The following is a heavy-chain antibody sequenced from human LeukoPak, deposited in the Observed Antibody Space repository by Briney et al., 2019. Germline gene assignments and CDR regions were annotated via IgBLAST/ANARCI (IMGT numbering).Heavy chain of an antibody. CDR3: ARVPTHYGSVP. Sequence: GASVKVSCKASGYAFTGYYMHWARQAPGQGLEWMGWINPNSGGTNYAQKFQGRVTMTRDTSISTAYMELSRLRSDDTAVYYCARVPTHYGSVPWGQGTLVTVSS. CDR1: GYAFTGYY. J-gene: IGHJ5*02. V-gene: IGHV1-2*02. D-gene: IGHD3-10*01. CDR2: INPNSGGT.